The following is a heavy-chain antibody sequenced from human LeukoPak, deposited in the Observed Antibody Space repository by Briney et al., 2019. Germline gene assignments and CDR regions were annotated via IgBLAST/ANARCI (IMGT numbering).Heavy chain of an antibody. CDR3: ARVVGYSDSSGYYYVFDY. D-gene: IGHD3-22*01. V-gene: IGHV3-74*01. Sequence: GSLVLSCAASGFTFSTYWMHWVRQAPGKGLVWVSRINSDGSSTDYADSVKGRFTISRDNAKNTVYLQMNSLRAEDTAVYYCARVVGYSDSSGYYYVFDYWGQGTLVTVSS. J-gene: IGHJ4*02. CDR1: GFTFSTYW. CDR2: INSDGSST.